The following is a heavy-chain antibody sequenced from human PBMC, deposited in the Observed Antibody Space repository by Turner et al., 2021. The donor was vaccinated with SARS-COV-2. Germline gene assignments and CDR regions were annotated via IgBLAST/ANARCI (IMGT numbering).Heavy chain of an antibody. V-gene: IGHV4-39*01. D-gene: IGHD6-19*01. J-gene: IGHJ4*02. CDR3: ARQVSILGRWLAPFDS. CDR1: SGFISSSAYY. Sequence: QLQLQESGPGLVKPSETLSLTCTVSSGFISSSAYYWGWIRQPPGKGLEWIGSFFYSGSTYYSPSLKSRITISVDTSKNQFSLNLSSVTAADTAVYYCARQVSILGRWLAPFDSWGQGTLVTVSS. CDR2: FFYSGST.